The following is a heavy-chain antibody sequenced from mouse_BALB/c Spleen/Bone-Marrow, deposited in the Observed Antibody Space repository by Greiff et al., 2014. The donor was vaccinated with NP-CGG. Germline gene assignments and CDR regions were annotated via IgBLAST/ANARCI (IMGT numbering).Heavy chain of an antibody. D-gene: IGHD2-4*01. Sequence: VQLKESGGGLVKPEGSVKFSCAASGFNFSSYGMPWVRQSADKRLERIGTIDVKGDTTYYPDSVKGRFTISRDNVKNTLYLQMSSLRSEDTAMYYCARGYEYASWFAYWGEGTLVTVSA. V-gene: IGHV5-6-3*01. CDR1: GFNFSSYG. J-gene: IGHJ3*01. CDR2: IDVKGDTT. CDR3: ARGYEYASWFAY.